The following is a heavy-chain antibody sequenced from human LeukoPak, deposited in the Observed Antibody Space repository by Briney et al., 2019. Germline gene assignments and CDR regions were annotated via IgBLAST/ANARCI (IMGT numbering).Heavy chain of an antibody. Sequence: GGSLRPSCAASGFPFSSYSMTWVRQAPGKGLEWVANIKPDGTTKFYVDSVKSRFTISRDNALNSLYLQMNSLRAEDTAIYYCARSIPYGTTWYGRSDYWGQGTLVTVSS. CDR2: IKPDGTTK. CDR1: GFPFSSYS. J-gene: IGHJ4*02. V-gene: IGHV3-7*03. D-gene: IGHD6-13*01. CDR3: ARSIPYGTTWYGRSDY.